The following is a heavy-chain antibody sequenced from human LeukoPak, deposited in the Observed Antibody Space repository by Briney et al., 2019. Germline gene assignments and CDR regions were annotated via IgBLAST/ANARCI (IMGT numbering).Heavy chain of an antibody. CDR3: ARDAQRGFDYSNSLKN. J-gene: IGHJ4*01. Sequence: GGSLRLSCAASGFIFRHHGMHWVRQAPGKGLEWVGVIWSDATNRFYADSVKGRFTISRDNSQNIVFLQMNSLRVKDTAIYYCARDAQRGFDYSNSLKNWGHGTLVTVSS. CDR1: GFIFRHHG. V-gene: IGHV3-33*01. CDR2: IWSDATNR. D-gene: IGHD4-11*01.